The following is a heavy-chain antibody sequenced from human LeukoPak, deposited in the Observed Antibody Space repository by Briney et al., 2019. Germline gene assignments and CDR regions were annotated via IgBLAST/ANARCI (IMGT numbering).Heavy chain of an antibody. CDR1: GYTLTGYY. D-gene: IGHD1-1*01. Sequence: ASVKVSCKASGYTLTGYYMHWVRQAPGQGLEWMGWINPNSGGTNYAQKFQGRVTMTRDTSISTAYMEVSRLRSDDTAVYYCARYKSGNGFDYWGQGTLVTVSS. CDR3: ARYKSGNGFDY. CDR2: INPNSGGT. J-gene: IGHJ4*02. V-gene: IGHV1-2*02.